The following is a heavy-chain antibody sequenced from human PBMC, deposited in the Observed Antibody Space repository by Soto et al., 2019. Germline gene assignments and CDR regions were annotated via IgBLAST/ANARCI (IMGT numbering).Heavy chain of an antibody. CDR2: IYWDDDK. V-gene: IGHV2-5*02. Sequence: QITLKESGPTLVKPTQTLTLTCTFSGFSLSTSGVGVGWIRQPPGKALEWLALIYWDDDKRYSPSLKSRLTITKDTSKNQVVLTMTNMDPVDTATYCCAHRRSPHTAFDIWGQGTMVTVSS. CDR1: GFSLSTSGVG. CDR3: AHRRSPHTAFDI. J-gene: IGHJ3*02.